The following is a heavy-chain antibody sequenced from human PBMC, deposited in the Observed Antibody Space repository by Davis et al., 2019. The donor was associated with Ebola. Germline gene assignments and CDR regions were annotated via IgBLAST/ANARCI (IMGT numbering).Heavy chain of an antibody. CDR2: IYYSGST. J-gene: IGHJ3*02. V-gene: IGHV4-61*01. CDR3: ARAGSGSYYTNAFDI. CDR1: GGSVSSGSYY. Sequence: PGGSLRLSCTVSGGSVSSGSYYWSWIRQPPGKGLEWIGYIYYSGSTNYNPSLKSRVTISVDTSKNQFSLKLSSVTAADTAVYYCARAGSGSYYTNAFDIWGQGTMVTVSS. D-gene: IGHD3-10*01.